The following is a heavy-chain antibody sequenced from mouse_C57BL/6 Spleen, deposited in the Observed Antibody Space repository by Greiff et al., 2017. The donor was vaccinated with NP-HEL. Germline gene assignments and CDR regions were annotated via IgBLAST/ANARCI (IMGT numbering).Heavy chain of an antibody. V-gene: IGHV1-53*01. J-gene: IGHJ1*03. Sequence: QVQLKQPGTELVKPGASVKLSCKASGYTFTSYWMHWVKQRPGQGLEWIGNINPSNGGTNYNEKFKSKATLPVDKSSSTAYMQLSSLTAEESAVYYCAREGYGSSYGWYFDVWGTGTTVTVSS. D-gene: IGHD1-1*01. CDR2: INPSNGGT. CDR3: AREGYGSSYGWYFDV. CDR1: GYTFTSYW.